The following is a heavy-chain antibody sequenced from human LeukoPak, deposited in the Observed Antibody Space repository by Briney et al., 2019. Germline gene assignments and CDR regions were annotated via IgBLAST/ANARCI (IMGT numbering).Heavy chain of an antibody. Sequence: GGSLRLSCAASGFTFSSYGMHWVRQAPGKGLEWVAVISYDGSNKYYADSVKGRFTISRDNSKNTLYLQMNSLRAEDTALYYCATQEGGILTGYFDYWGQGTLVTVSS. CDR2: ISYDGSNK. CDR1: GFTFSSYG. J-gene: IGHJ4*02. D-gene: IGHD3-9*01. CDR3: ATQEGGILTGYFDY. V-gene: IGHV3-30*03.